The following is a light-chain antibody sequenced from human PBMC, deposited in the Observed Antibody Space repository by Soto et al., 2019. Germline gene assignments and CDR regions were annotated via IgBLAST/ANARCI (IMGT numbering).Light chain of an antibody. V-gene: IGLV2-14*01. CDR3: SSYISSSTVV. J-gene: IGLJ2*01. CDR1: SSDVGIYKY. CDR2: EVT. Sequence: QSALTQPASVSGSPGQSITISCTGTSSDVGIYKYVSLYQQHPGKAPNLMIYEVTNRPSGVSNRFSGSKSGNTASLTISGLQAEDEGDYYCSSYISSSTVVFGGGTKLTVL.